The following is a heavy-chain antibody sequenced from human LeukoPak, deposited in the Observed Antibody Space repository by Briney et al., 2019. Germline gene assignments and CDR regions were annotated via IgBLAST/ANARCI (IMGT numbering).Heavy chain of an antibody. CDR2: LNQDADRE. J-gene: IGHJ4*02. Sequence: GGSLRLSCAASGFNFRAYWISWARQAPGKGLEWVASLNQDADREYYVDSVKGRFTISRDNDKNYLYLQMDSLRVEDTAVYYCARATTASARDHWGQGTLVTVSS. V-gene: IGHV3-7*01. CDR1: GFNFRAYW. D-gene: IGHD1-14*01. CDR3: ARATTASARDH.